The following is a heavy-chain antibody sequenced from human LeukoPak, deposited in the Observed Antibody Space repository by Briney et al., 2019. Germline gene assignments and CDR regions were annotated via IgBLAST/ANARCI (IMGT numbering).Heavy chain of an antibody. CDR3: AKAGSYSDISVYPLASFDF. CDR1: GFTFSSYG. Sequence: PGGSLRLSCAASGFTFSSYGIHWVRQAPGKGLEWVAFIRYDGSNKYYADSVKGRFTISRDNSKNTLYLQMNSLRAEDTAVYYCAKAGSYSDISVYPLASFDFWGQGTMVTVSS. J-gene: IGHJ3*01. CDR2: IRYDGSNK. V-gene: IGHV3-30*02. D-gene: IGHD3-22*01.